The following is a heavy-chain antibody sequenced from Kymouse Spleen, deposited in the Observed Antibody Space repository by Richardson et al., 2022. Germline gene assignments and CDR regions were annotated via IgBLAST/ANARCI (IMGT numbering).Heavy chain of an antibody. CDR3: AKDIPP*QLGQNWFDP. CDR2: ISWNSGSI. Sequence: EVQLVESGGGLVQPGRSLRLSCAASGFTFDDYAMHWVRQAPGKGLEWVSGISWNSGSIGYADSVKGRFTISRDNAKNSLYLQMNSLRAEDTALYYCAKDIPP*QLGQNWFDPWGQGTLVTVSS. V-gene: IGHV3-9*01. CDR1: GFTFDDYA. D-gene: IGHD6-6*01. J-gene: IGHJ5*02.